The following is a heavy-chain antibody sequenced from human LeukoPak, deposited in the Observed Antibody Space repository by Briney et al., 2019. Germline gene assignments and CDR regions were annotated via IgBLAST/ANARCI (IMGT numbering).Heavy chain of an antibody. V-gene: IGHV3-53*01. CDR2: IYSGGDT. D-gene: IGHD3-10*01. J-gene: IGHJ4*02. CDR3: AKTMVRDTPDWGGY. CDR1: GFIVSGTY. Sequence: GGSLRLSCAASGFIVSGTYMTWVRQAPGKGLECVSIIYSGGDTYYTDSVKGRFTISRDNSKNTLYLQMNSLRAEDTAVYYCAKTMVRDTPDWGGYWGQGTLVTVSS.